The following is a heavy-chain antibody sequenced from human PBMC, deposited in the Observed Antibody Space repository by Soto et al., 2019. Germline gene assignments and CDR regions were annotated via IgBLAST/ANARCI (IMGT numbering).Heavy chain of an antibody. CDR2: IYSDDTT. J-gene: IGHJ4*02. D-gene: IGHD1-20*01. V-gene: IGHV3-53*01. CDR1: GFTVSSNY. CDR3: ARGFNWLDY. Sequence: GGSLRLSCAASGFTVSSNYMTWVRQAPGKGLEWVSVIYSDDTTDYADSVKGRFTISRDNSKNTLHLHMNSLRVEDTAVYYCARGFNWLDYWGQGALVTVSS.